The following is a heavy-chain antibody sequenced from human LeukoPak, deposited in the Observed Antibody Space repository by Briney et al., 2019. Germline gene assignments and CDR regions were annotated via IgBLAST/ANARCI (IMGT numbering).Heavy chain of an antibody. D-gene: IGHD1-1*01. Sequence: GGSLRLSCASSGFIFNNYAMTWVRQAPGKGLEWVSSITASGGSTYFADSVQGRFTLPTHTSKNTLYLQMSSLRAEDTAVYYCARDYPTAGIVTIFDYWGQGTLVTVSS. CDR2: ITASGGST. CDR3: ARDYPTAGIVTIFDY. V-gene: IGHV3-23*01. J-gene: IGHJ4*02. CDR1: GFIFNNYA.